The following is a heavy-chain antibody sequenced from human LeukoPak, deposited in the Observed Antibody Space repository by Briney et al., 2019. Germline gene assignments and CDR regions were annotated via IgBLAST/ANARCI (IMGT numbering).Heavy chain of an antibody. V-gene: IGHV4-61*08. CDR3: AREGWGYYFDF. D-gene: IGHD7-27*01. J-gene: IGHJ4*02. Sequence: SETLSLTCTVSGGSISSGGYYWSWIRQPPGKGLEWIGYVYYSGTTNYNPSLKSRVTISVDTSKNQFSLKLSSVTAADTAVYYCAREGWGYYFDFWGQGTLVTVSS. CDR2: VYYSGTT. CDR1: GGSISSGGYY.